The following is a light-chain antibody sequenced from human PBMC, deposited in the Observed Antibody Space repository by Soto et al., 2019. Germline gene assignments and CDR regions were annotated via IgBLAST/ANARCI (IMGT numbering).Light chain of an antibody. CDR1: QSVGSY. V-gene: IGKV3-11*01. CDR2: DAS. Sequence: EIVLTQSPAALSLSPGERATLSCRASQSVGSYLAWYQQKPGQAPRLLISDASNRATGIPARFRGSGSGTDFTLTISILEPEDFAIYYCQQRSRWPTFGGGTKVEIK. J-gene: IGKJ4*01. CDR3: QQRSRWPT.